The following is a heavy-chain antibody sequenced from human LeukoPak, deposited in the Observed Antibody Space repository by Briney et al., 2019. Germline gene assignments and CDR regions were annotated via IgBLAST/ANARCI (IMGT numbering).Heavy chain of an antibody. J-gene: IGHJ5*02. D-gene: IGHD3-22*01. V-gene: IGHV1-18*04. CDR3: ARVHSDSSGLLDP. Sequence: ASVKVSCKASGYTFSNYGITWVRQAPGQGFEWMGWISGFNGHTQIAQKVQGRVMLTTDTSTNTAYMELSSLRSDDTAVYFCARVHSDSSGLLDPWGQGTLVTVSS. CDR1: GYTFSNYG. CDR2: ISGFNGHT.